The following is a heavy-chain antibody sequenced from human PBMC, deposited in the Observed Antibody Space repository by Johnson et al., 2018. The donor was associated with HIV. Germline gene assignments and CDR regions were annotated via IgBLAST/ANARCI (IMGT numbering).Heavy chain of an antibody. D-gene: IGHD3-22*01. J-gene: IGHJ3*02. CDR1: GFTFSSYA. CDR3: TTEDSSGYNSLGAFDI. V-gene: IGHV3-30-3*01. CDR2: TSYDGSNK. Sequence: QVQLVESGGGVVQPGGSLRLSCAASGFTFSSYAMHWVRQAPGKGLEWVAVTSYDGSNKYYADSVKGRFTISRDDSKNSLYLQLNSLKTEDTAVYYCTTEDSSGYNSLGAFDIWGPGTMVTVSS.